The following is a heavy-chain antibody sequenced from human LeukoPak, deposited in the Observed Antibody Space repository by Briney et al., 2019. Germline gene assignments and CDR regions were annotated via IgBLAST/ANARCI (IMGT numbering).Heavy chain of an antibody. Sequence: SETLSLTCTVSGGSISSYYWSWIRQPPGKGLEWIGEINHSGSTNYNPSLKSRVTISVDTSKNQFSLKLSSVTAADTAVYYCARHPRYDFWSGYYRGFDPWGQGTLVTVSS. CDR3: ARHPRYDFWSGYYRGFDP. CDR1: GGSISSYY. D-gene: IGHD3-3*01. J-gene: IGHJ5*02. V-gene: IGHV4-34*01. CDR2: INHSGST.